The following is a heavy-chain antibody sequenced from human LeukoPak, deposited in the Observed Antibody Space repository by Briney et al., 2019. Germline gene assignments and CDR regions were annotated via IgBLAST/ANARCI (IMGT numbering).Heavy chain of an antibody. V-gene: IGHV3-21*04. J-gene: IGHJ4*02. CDR2: ISRSSRHV. CDR1: GFTFSSYS. Sequence: PGGSLRLSCAASGFTFSSYSMNWVRQAPGKGLEWVSSISRSSRHVYYAGSVKGRFTISRDNAKDSLYLQMNSLRAEDTAAYYCATNLLRSYWGQGTLVTVSS. D-gene: IGHD3-16*01. CDR3: ATNLLRSY.